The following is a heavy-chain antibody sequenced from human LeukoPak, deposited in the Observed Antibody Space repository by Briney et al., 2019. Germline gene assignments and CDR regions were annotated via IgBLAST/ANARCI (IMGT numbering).Heavy chain of an antibody. CDR3: ARIGYRSSSLDY. V-gene: IGHV3-33*03. D-gene: IGHD6-13*01. CDR1: GYTFRDHG. J-gene: IGHJ4*02. CDR2: IWSTGTSA. Sequence: PGGSLRLSCVASGYTFRDHGMHWVRQAPGKGLEWVTMIWSTGTSAFYADSVRGRFTISRDNAKNSVYLQVNSLRVEDTAVYYCARIGYRSSSLDYWGQGTPVTVSS.